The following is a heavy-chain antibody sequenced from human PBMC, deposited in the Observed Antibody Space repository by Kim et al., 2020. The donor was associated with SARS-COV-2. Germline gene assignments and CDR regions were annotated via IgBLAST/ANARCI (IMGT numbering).Heavy chain of an antibody. D-gene: IGHD6-6*01. J-gene: IGHJ4*02. CDR2: VYPDDSDT. CDR3: VRQDTSSSDVSI. CDR1: GYTFANVW. V-gene: IGHV5-51*01. Sequence: GESLKISCKGSGYTFANVWIGWVRQMPGKGLEWMGIVYPDDSDTSYSPSFQGQVTISADRSISTAYLQWSSLKASDTAIYYCVRQDTSSSDVSIWGQGSLVIVSS.